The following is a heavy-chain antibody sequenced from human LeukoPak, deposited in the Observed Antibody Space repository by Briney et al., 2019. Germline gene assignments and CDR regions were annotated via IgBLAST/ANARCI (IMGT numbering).Heavy chain of an antibody. D-gene: IGHD1/OR15-1a*01. CDR2: IYPGDSDT. V-gene: IGHV5-51*01. J-gene: IGHJ4*02. Sequence: PGESLKISCKGSGYIFTSYWIGWVRPLPGKGLEWMGIIYPGDSDTRYSPSFQGQVTISADKSISTAYLQWSSLKASDTAMYYCARPMTVKNNFDYWGQGTLVTVSS. CDR1: GYIFTSYW. CDR3: ARPMTVKNNFDY.